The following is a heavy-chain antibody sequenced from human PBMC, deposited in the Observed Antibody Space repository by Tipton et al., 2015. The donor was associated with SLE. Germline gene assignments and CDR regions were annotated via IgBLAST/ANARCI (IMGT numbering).Heavy chain of an antibody. V-gene: IGHV3-30*04. CDR1: GFSFSSYA. CDR2: ISYDGTNK. D-gene: IGHD3-10*01. CDR3: ARDPTSYGSGWIDP. Sequence: QLVQSGGGVVQPGRSLRLSCAASGFSFSSYAMLWVRQAPGKGLEWVALISYDGTNKYYGDSVKGRFTISRDNPKNTLYLQMNSLRAEDTAVYYCARDPTSYGSGWIDPWGQGTLVTVSS. J-gene: IGHJ5*02.